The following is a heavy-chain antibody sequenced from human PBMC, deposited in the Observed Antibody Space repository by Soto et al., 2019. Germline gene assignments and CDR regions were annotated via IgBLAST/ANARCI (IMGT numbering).Heavy chain of an antibody. V-gene: IGHV3-23*01. CDR1: GFIFSNYC. CDR3: AKGYWGSTHWSPADH. CDR2: IRGSGDDT. J-gene: IGHJ4*01. Sequence: GGSLILSCAASGFIFSNYCMSWVRQAPGKGLEWVSAIRGSGDDTYYADSVRGRFTISRDNSNSTLYMEMNSLRVEDTAVYFCAKGYWGSTHWSPADHWGQGTLVTVSS. D-gene: IGHD1-1*01.